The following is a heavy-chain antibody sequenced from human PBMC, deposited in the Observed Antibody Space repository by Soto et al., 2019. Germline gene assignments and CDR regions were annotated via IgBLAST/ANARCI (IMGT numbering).Heavy chain of an antibody. Sequence: PSETLSLTCTVSGGSISNYYWSWIRQPPGRGLEWIGHIFYSGSTNYNPALKGRVTISVDTSKSQFSLKLSSVTAADTAVYYCAKDSGYNYGYFRWFDPWGQGTLVTVSS. CDR2: IFYSGST. D-gene: IGHD5-18*01. V-gene: IGHV4-59*01. CDR1: GGSISNYY. J-gene: IGHJ5*02. CDR3: AKDSGYNYGYFRWFDP.